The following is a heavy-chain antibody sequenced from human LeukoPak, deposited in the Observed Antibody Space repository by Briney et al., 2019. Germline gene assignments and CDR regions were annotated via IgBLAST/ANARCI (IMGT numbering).Heavy chain of an antibody. CDR2: IYYSGST. Sequence: SQTLSLTCTVSGGSISSGGYYWSWIRQHPGKGLEWIGYIYYSGSTYYNLSLKSRVSISVDTSKNQFSLKLSSVTAADTAVYYCARAGELAYCGGDCSYFDYWGQGTLVTVSS. CDR1: GGSISSGGYY. V-gene: IGHV4-31*03. CDR3: ARAGELAYCGGDCSYFDY. D-gene: IGHD2-21*02. J-gene: IGHJ4*02.